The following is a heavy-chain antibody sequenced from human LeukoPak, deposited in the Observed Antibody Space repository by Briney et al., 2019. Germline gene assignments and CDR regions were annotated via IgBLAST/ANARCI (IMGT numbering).Heavy chain of an antibody. Sequence: GRSLRLSCAASGFTFDDYAMHWVRQAPGKGLEWVSGISWNSGSIGYADSVKGRFTISRDNAKNSLYLQTNSLRAEDMALYYCAKGEITMVRGVTTNWGQGTLVTVSS. D-gene: IGHD3-10*01. CDR3: AKGEITMVRGVTTN. J-gene: IGHJ4*02. CDR2: ISWNSGSI. CDR1: GFTFDDYA. V-gene: IGHV3-9*03.